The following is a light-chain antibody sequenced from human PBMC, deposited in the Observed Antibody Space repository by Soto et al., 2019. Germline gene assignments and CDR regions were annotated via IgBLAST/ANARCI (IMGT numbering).Light chain of an antibody. CDR3: QQYNNWPL. CDR1: QSVSSN. V-gene: IGKV3-15*01. CDR2: GAS. J-gene: IGKJ1*01. Sequence: IVMTQSPATLSVSPWERATLSCRASQSVSSNLAWYQQKPGQAPRLLIYGASTRATGIPARFSGSGSGTEFTLTISSLQSEDFAVYYCQQYNNWPLFGQGTKVDIK.